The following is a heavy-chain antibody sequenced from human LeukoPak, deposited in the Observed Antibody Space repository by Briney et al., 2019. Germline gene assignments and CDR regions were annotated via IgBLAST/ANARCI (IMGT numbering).Heavy chain of an antibody. CDR1: GFTFSSYG. Sequence: QPGGSLRLSCAASGFTFSSYGMHWVRQAPGKGLVWVSRINSDGSSTSYADSVKGRFTISRDNAKNTLYLQMNSLRAEDTAVYYCARAPDMVRGVISRAFDIWGQGTMVTVSS. D-gene: IGHD3-10*01. J-gene: IGHJ3*02. CDR3: ARAPDMVRGVISRAFDI. CDR2: INSDGSST. V-gene: IGHV3-74*01.